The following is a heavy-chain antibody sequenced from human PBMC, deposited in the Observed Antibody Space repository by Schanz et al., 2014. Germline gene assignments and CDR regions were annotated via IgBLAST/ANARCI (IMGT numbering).Heavy chain of an antibody. D-gene: IGHD5-12*01. CDR3: ARDGGRDGYNLAFDV. CDR2: MYINRGST. V-gene: IGHV3-23*01. J-gene: IGHJ3*01. CDR1: GITFSDYA. Sequence: EVQLLESGGALEQPGGSLRLSCAASGITFSDYAMSWVRQAPGKGLEWISSMYINRGSTQYADSVKGRFIISRDRSKNTLFIQINSLRAEDTAVYFCARDGGRDGYNLAFDVWGQGTLVTVSS.